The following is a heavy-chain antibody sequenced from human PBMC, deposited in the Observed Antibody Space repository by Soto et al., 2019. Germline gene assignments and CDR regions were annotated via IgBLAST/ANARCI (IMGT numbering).Heavy chain of an antibody. V-gene: IGHV3-21*01. CDR3: ARDSRAAAVNRYFDY. Sequence: EVQLVESGGGLVKPGGSLRLSCAASVFTFSSYSMNWVRQAPGKGLVWVSFFSNISSNIYYPDSFRGRFTISRDNTMNSLYLQMNSLRAEDTAVYYCARDSRAAAVNRYFDYWGQGTLVTVSS. CDR2: FSNISSNI. D-gene: IGHD6-13*01. J-gene: IGHJ4*02. CDR1: VFTFSSYS.